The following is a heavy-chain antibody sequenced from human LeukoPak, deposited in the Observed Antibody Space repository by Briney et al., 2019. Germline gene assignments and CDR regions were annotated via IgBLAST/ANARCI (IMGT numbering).Heavy chain of an antibody. CDR1: GGSISSGDYY. CDR2: IYYSGST. D-gene: IGHD3-16*01. CDR3: ARLFLGELYFDY. J-gene: IGHJ4*02. V-gene: IGHV4-30-4*08. Sequence: SETLSLTCTVSGGSISSGDYYWSWIRQPPGKGLVWIGYIYYSGSTYYNPSLKSRVTISVDTSKNQFSLKLSSVTAADTAVYYCARLFLGELYFDYWGQGTLVTVSS.